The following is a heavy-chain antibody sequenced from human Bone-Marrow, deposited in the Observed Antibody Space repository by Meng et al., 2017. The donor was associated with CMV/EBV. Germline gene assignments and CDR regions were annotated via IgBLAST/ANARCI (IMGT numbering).Heavy chain of an antibody. CDR3: ARDPGRYGSSSSCLNYGMDV. CDR1: GGSISSSDYY. J-gene: IGHJ6*02. CDR2: MFYNGNT. D-gene: IGHD2-15*01. Sequence: SETLSLTCTVSGGSISSSDYYWGWIRQPPGKGLEWIGSMFYNGNTYYNPSLKSRVTISLHTSKKSFSLKLNSVTAADTAVYYCARDPGRYGSSSSCLNYGMDVWGQGTTVTVSS. V-gene: IGHV4-39*07.